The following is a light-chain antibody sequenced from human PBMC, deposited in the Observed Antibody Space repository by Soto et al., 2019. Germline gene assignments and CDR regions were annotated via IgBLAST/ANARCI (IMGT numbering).Light chain of an antibody. J-gene: IGKJ1*01. V-gene: IGKV3-15*01. CDR3: QHYNNWPPWT. CDR1: QSVSNN. CDR2: GAS. Sequence: EIVMTQSPVTLSVSPGERATLSCSASQSVSNNLAWYQQKPGQAPRLLIYGASTRATGIPARFSGSGSGTEFTLTISSLQSEDFAVYSCQHYNNWPPWTFGQGTKVEIK.